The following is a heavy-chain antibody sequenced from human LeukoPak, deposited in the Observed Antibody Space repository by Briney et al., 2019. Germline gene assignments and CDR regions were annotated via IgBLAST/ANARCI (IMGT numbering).Heavy chain of an antibody. D-gene: IGHD3-3*01. Sequence: GKSLRLSCAASGFTFSSYAMHWVRQAPGKGLEWVAVISYDGSNKYYADSVKGRFTISRDNSKNTLYLQMNSLRAEDTAVYYCARDRHDFWSGYLGMDVWGQGTTVTVSS. J-gene: IGHJ6*02. CDR3: ARDRHDFWSGYLGMDV. CDR1: GFTFSSYA. V-gene: IGHV3-30-3*01. CDR2: ISYDGSNK.